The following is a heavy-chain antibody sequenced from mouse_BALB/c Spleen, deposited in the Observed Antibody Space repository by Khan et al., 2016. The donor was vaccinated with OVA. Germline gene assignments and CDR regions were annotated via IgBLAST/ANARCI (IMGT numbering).Heavy chain of an antibody. Sequence: VQLVESGPGLVAPSQSLSITCTVSGFSLTGYGVNWVRQPPGKGLEWLGMIWGDGSTDYNSALKSRLSISKDNSKSQVFLKMNSLHTDGTARYYCAREIYYDYAYYYAMDYWGQGTSVTVSS. D-gene: IGHD2-4*01. CDR1: GFSLTGYG. CDR2: IWGDGST. V-gene: IGHV2-6-7*01. J-gene: IGHJ4*01. CDR3: AREIYYDYAYYYAMDY.